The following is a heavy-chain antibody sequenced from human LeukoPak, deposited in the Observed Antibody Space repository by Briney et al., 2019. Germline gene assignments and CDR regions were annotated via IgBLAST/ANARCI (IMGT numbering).Heavy chain of an antibody. D-gene: IGHD1-26*01. CDR3: ARGEGYSGSYLY. CDR2: ISYDGSNK. V-gene: IGHV3-30-3*01. J-gene: IGHJ4*02. Sequence: PGGSLRLSCAASGFTFSSDAMHWVRQAPGKGLEWVAVISYDGSNKYYADSVKGRFTISRDNSKNTLYLQMNSLRAEDTAVYYCARGEGYSGSYLYWGQGTLVTVSS. CDR1: GFTFSSDA.